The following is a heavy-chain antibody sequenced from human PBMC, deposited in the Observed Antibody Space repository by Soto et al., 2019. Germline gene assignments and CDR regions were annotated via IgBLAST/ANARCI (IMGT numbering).Heavy chain of an antibody. CDR2: IYYAGST. V-gene: IGHV4-28*06. CDR3: ARLGAYYQSLDP. CDR1: GYSSSSSNW. Sequence: PSETQSLTSAVSGYSSSSSNWWGWIRQPPGKGLEWIGYIYYAGSTSYNPSLKSRVTLSLETSKSQFSLRLTSVTASDTAVYYCARLGAYYQSLDPWGQGTLVTVSS. D-gene: IGHD2-21*01. J-gene: IGHJ5*02.